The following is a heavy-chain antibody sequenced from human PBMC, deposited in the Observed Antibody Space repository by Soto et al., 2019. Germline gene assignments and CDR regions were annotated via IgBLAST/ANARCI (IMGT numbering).Heavy chain of an antibody. Sequence: ASVKVSCKASGYTFTSYDINWVRQATGQGLEWMGWVNPNSGNTGYAQKFQGRVTMTRNTSISTAYMELSSLRSEDTAVYYCARSWEYDIWSGYSTGQYWFDPWGQGTLVTVSS. V-gene: IGHV1-8*01. CDR3: ARSWEYDIWSGYSTGQYWFDP. CDR1: GYTFTSYD. CDR2: VNPNSGNT. D-gene: IGHD3-3*01. J-gene: IGHJ5*02.